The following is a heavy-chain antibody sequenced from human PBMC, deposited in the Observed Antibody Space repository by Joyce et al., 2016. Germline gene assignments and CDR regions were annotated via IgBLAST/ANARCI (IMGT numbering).Heavy chain of an antibody. Sequence: QVRLEQSGPEVKRPGASVRVSCKASAYSFVNFDINWVRQTTGKGLEWMGWVNPRSGDTGLAQKFRDRVILTTDNSIMTASMDLTSLLSDDTAIYFCARGRDGVRSYSTDGPWSGYPNWFDTWGQGTRVIVSS. D-gene: IGHD3-3*01. CDR2: VNPRSGDT. CDR3: ARGRDGVRSYSTDGPWSGYPNWFDT. J-gene: IGHJ5*02. V-gene: IGHV1-8*01. CDR1: AYSFVNFD.